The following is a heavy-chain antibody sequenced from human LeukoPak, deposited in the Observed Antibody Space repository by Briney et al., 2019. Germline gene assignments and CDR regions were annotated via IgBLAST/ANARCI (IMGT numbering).Heavy chain of an antibody. Sequence: SETLSLTCTVSGGSIRNYYWNWIRQPAGKGLEWIGRIHTSGSPNYNPSLKSRVTMSIDTSKNQFSLKLSSVTAADTAVYYCARPVTTLGLDAFDIWGQGAMVTVSS. CDR1: GGSIRNYY. CDR2: IHTSGSP. J-gene: IGHJ3*02. V-gene: IGHV4-4*07. CDR3: ARPVTTLGLDAFDI. D-gene: IGHD4-17*01.